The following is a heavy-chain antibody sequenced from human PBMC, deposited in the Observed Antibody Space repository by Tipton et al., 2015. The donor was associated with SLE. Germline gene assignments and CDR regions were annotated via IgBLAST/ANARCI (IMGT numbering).Heavy chain of an antibody. J-gene: IGHJ4*02. Sequence: TLSLTCTVSGGSISSYYWSWIRQPPGKGLEWIGYTYYSGSSNYNPSLKSRVTISLDTSKNQFSLRLSSVTAADTAVYYCARHPTYFDYWGQGTLVTVSS. CDR3: ARHPTYFDY. V-gene: IGHV4-59*08. CDR1: GGSISSYY. CDR2: TYYSGSS.